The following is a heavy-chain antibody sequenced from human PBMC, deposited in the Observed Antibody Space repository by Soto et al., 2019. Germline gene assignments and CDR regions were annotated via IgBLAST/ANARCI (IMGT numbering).Heavy chain of an antibody. Sequence: ASVKVSCKASGYTFTSYGISWVRQAPGQGLEWMGWISAYNGNTNYAQKLQGRVTMTTDTSTSTAYMELRSLRSDDTAVYYCAMTYCSSTSCYSYYYYGMDVWGQGTTVTV. CDR1: GYTFTSYG. CDR3: AMTYCSSTSCYSYYYYGMDV. V-gene: IGHV1-18*04. J-gene: IGHJ6*02. CDR2: ISAYNGNT. D-gene: IGHD2-2*01.